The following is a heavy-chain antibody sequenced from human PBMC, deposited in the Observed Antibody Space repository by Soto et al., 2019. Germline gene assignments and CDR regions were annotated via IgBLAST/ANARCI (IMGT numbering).Heavy chain of an antibody. J-gene: IGHJ5*02. Sequence: EVQLVESGGGLVQPGGSLRLSCAASGFTFSSYEMNWVRQAPGKGLEWVSYISSSGSTIYYADSVKGRFTISRDNAKNSLYLQMNSLRAEDTAVYYCARVGYYVFWSATRPWFDPWGQGTLVTVSS. CDR1: GFTFSSYE. V-gene: IGHV3-48*03. CDR2: ISSSGSTI. CDR3: ARVGYYVFWSATRPWFDP. D-gene: IGHD3-3*01.